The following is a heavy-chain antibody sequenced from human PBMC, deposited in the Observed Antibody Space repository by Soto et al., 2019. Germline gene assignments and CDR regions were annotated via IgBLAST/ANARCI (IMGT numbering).Heavy chain of an antibody. CDR1: GGSISSGDYY. CDR3: ARDRITLLGGMDV. J-gene: IGHJ6*02. CDR2: IYYSGST. V-gene: IGHV4-30-4*01. Sequence: PSETLSLTCTVSGGSISSGDYYWSWIRQPPGKGLEWIGYIYYSGSTYYNPSLKSRVTISVDTSKNQFSLKLSSVTAADTAVYYCARDRITLLGGMDVWGQGTTVTVSS. D-gene: IGHD3-10*01.